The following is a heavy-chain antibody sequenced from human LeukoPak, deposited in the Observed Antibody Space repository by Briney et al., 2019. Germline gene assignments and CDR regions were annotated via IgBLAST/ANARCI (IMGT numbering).Heavy chain of an antibody. V-gene: IGHV4-59*11. CDR1: AASFSSHY. CDR2: ISYIGST. J-gene: IGHJ3*02. D-gene: IGHD4-17*01. Sequence: PSETLSLTCAVSAASFSSHYWTWIRQSPGKGLEWIGYISYIGSTNYNPSLRSRVTISIDTSRNQFSLKLRSVTAADTAVYYCARDLVTVTKGFDIWGQGTMVSVSS. CDR3: ARDLVTVTKGFDI.